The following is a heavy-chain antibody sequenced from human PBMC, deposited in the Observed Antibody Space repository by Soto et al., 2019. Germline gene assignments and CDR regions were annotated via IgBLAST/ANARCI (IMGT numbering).Heavy chain of an antibody. V-gene: IGHV1-18*01. CDR2: ISAYNGNT. CDR1: GYTVTSYV. Sequence: ASVKVSCKASGYTVTSYVIRWVRQAPGQGLEWMGWISAYNGNTNYAQKLQGRVTMTTDTSTSTAYMELRSLRSDDTAVYYCARDGLADYDILTGYKDYYYGMDVWGQGTTVTV. D-gene: IGHD3-9*01. CDR3: ARDGLADYDILTGYKDYYYGMDV. J-gene: IGHJ6*02.